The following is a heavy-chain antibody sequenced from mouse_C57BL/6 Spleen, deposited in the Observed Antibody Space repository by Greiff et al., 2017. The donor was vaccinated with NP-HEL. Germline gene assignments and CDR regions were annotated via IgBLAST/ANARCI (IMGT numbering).Heavy chain of an antibody. Sequence: EAKLVESGGDLVKPGGSLKLSCAASGFTFSSYGMSWVRQTPDKRLEWVATISSGGSYTYYPDSVKGRFTISRDNAKNTLYLQMSSLKSEDTAMYYCAREADDYWGQGTTLTVSS. D-gene: IGHD6-1*01. CDR2: ISSGGSYT. V-gene: IGHV5-6*01. J-gene: IGHJ2*01. CDR1: GFTFSSYG. CDR3: AREADDY.